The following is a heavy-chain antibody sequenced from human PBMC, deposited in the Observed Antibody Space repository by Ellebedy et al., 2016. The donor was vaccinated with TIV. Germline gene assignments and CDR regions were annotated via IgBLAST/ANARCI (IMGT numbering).Heavy chain of an antibody. CDR1: GYTFTANY. J-gene: IGHJ4*02. CDR3: ARVRRGSSGMDV. D-gene: IGHD6-25*01. V-gene: IGHV1-2*02. Sequence: ASVKVSCKASGYTFTANYMHWVRQAPGQGLEWMGWINPDSGGTNFAQKFQGRVTMTRDTSVNTAYMELSRLESDDTAVYYCARVRRGSSGMDVWGQGTLVTVSS. CDR2: INPDSGGT.